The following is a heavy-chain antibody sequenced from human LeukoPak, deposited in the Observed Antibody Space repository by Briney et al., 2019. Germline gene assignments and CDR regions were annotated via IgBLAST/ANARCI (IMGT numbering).Heavy chain of an antibody. Sequence: SETLSLTCTVSGGSISSYYWSWIRQPPGKGLEWIGYIYYSGSTNYNPSLKSRVTISVDTSKNQFSLKLSSVTAADTAVYYCARADGSGGSCYPGYYYYMDVWGKGTTVTISS. CDR1: GGSISSYY. CDR2: IYYSGST. V-gene: IGHV4-59*01. J-gene: IGHJ6*03. D-gene: IGHD2-15*01. CDR3: ARADGSGGSCYPGYYYYMDV.